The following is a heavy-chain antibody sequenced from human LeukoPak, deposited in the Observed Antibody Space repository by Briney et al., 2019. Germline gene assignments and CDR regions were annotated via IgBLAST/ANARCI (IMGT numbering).Heavy chain of an antibody. CDR1: GGTFSSYA. J-gene: IGHJ3*02. V-gene: IGHV1-69*13. CDR3: ARGTYYYDGSGYYFADDAFDI. CDR2: IIPIFGTA. Sequence: SVKVSCKASGGTFSSYAISWVRQAPGQGLEWMGGIIPIFGTANYAQKFQGRVTITADESTSTAYMELSSLRSEDTAVYYCARGTYYYDGSGYYFADDAFDIWGQGTMVTVSS. D-gene: IGHD3-22*01.